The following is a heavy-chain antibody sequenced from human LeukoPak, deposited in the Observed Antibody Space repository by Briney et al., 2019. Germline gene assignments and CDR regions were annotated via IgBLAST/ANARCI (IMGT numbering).Heavy chain of an antibody. CDR2: IYYSGST. CDR3: ARQPRFYDSSGYYYGSGFDY. V-gene: IGHV4-39*01. CDR1: GGSISSSSFY. D-gene: IGHD3-22*01. J-gene: IGHJ4*02. Sequence: SETLSLTCTVSGGSISSSSFYWGWIRQPPGKGLEWIGSIYYSGSTYYNPSLNRRVTISVDTSKNQLCLNLSSVTAADTAVYYCARQPRFYDSSGYYYGSGFDYWGQGTLVTVSS.